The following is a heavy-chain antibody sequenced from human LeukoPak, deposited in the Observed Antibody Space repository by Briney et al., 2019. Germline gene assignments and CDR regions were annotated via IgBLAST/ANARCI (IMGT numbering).Heavy chain of an antibody. Sequence: GGSLRLSCAASGFAISDYRMNWVRQAPGKGLEWVSYISSSDNTIHYADSVKGRFTISRDNAKNSLYLEMNSLRDEDTAVYYCSRVHRGYSYGRLDFWGQGILVTVSS. V-gene: IGHV3-48*02. D-gene: IGHD5-18*01. CDR2: ISSSDNTI. CDR1: GFAISDYR. J-gene: IGHJ4*02. CDR3: SRVHRGYSYGRLDF.